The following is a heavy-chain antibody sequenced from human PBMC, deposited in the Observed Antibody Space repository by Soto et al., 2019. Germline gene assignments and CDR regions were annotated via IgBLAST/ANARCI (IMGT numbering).Heavy chain of an antibody. V-gene: IGHV3-15*01. D-gene: IGHD6-13*01. J-gene: IGHJ6*03. Sequence: GGSLRLSCAASGFTFSNAWMSWVRQAPGKGLEWVGRIKSKTDGGTTDYAAPVKGRFTISRDDSKNTLYLQMNSLKTEDTAVYYCTTDERSSSWHQYYYYYYMDVWGKGTTVTVSS. CDR3: TTDERSSSWHQYYYYYYMDV. CDR2: IKSKTDGGTT. CDR1: GFTFSNAW.